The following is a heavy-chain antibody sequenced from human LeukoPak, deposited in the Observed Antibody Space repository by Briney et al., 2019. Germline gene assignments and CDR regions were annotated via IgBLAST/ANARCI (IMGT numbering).Heavy chain of an antibody. Sequence: GGSLRLSFAASGFTFSTYWMSWVRQAPGKGLEWVGRIKSKTDGGTTDYAAPVKGRFTISRDDSKNTLYLQMNSLKTEDTAVYYCTTDIFSIVVVVAAKYWGQGTLVTVSS. V-gene: IGHV3-15*01. CDR3: TTDIFSIVVVVAAKY. CDR1: GFTFSTYW. CDR2: IKSKTDGGTT. J-gene: IGHJ4*02. D-gene: IGHD2-15*01.